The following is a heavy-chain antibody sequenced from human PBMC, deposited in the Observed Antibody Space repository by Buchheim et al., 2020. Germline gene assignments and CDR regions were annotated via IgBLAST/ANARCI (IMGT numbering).Heavy chain of an antibody. J-gene: IGHJ4*02. CDR1: GGSFSGYY. CDR2: INHSGST. D-gene: IGHD5-24*01. V-gene: IGHV4-34*01. Sequence: QVQLQQWGAGLLKPSETLSLTCAVYGGSFSGYYWSRIRQPPGKGLEWIGEINHSGSTNYNPSLKSRVTISVDTSKNPFYLKLSSVTAADTAVYYCARVRGHGYNWYRGWYFDYWGQGTL. CDR3: ARVRGHGYNWYRGWYFDY.